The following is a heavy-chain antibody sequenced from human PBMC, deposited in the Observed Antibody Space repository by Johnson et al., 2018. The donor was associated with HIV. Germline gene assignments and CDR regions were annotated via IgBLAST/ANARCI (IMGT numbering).Heavy chain of an antibody. CDR1: GFNFDDYG. Sequence: VQLVESGGSVVRPGGSLRLSCAASGFNFDDYGMAWVRQTPGKGLEWVSGINWNGGSTGYADSVKGRFTISRDNAKNSRYLQMNSLRAEDTAVYYCAREGGYSDAFDIWGQGTMVTVSS. D-gene: IGHD1-26*01. CDR3: AREGGYSDAFDI. V-gene: IGHV3-20*04. J-gene: IGHJ3*02. CDR2: INWNGGST.